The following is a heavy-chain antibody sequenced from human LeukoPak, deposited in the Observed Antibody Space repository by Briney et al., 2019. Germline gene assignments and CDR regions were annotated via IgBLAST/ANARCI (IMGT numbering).Heavy chain of an antibody. V-gene: IGHV4-59*01. D-gene: IGHD5-18*01. CDR3: ARGATAHFDY. CDR2: IYYSGST. Sequence: SETLSLTCTVSGGSISSYYWSWIRQPPGKGLEWIGYIYYSGSTNYNPSLKSRVTISVDTSKNQFSLKLSSLTAADTAVYYCARGATAHFDYWGQGTLVTVSS. CDR1: GGSISSYY. J-gene: IGHJ4*02.